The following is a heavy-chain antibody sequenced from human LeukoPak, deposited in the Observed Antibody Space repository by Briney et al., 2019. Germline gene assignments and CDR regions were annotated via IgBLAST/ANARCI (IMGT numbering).Heavy chain of an antibody. CDR1: GGSISSYY. V-gene: IGHV4-59*08. CDR2: IYYSGST. Sequence: PSETLSLTCTVSGGSISSYYWSWIRQPPGKGLEWIGYIYYSGSTNYNPSLKSRVTISVDTSKNQFSLKLSSVTAADAAVYYCARRKGEGDVFDPWGQGTLVTVSS. CDR3: ARRKGEGDVFDP. D-gene: IGHD3-10*01. J-gene: IGHJ5*02.